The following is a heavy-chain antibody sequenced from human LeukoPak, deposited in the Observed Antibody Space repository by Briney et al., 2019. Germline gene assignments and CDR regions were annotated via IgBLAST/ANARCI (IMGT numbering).Heavy chain of an antibody. J-gene: IGHJ4*02. Sequence: SETLSLTCAVYGGSFSGYYWSWIRQPPGKGLEWIGEINHSGSTNYNPSLKSRVTISVDTSKNQFSLKLSSVTAADTAVYYCAREDADYYDSSGYFDYWGQGTLVTVSS. D-gene: IGHD3-22*01. CDR1: GGSFSGYY. V-gene: IGHV4-34*01. CDR3: AREDADYYDSSGYFDY. CDR2: INHSGST.